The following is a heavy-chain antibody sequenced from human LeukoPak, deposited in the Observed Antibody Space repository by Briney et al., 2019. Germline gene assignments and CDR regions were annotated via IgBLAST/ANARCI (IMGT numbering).Heavy chain of an antibody. J-gene: IGHJ4*02. Sequence: SETLSLTCSVSGGSLSSYYWSWIRQPPGKGLEWIAYIYSSGSANYTPSLKSRVTISVDTSKNQFSLKLGSLTAADTAVYYCARQVDTYVYFDNWGQGTLVTVSS. CDR2: IYSSGSA. CDR3: ARQVDTYVYFDN. CDR1: GGSLSSYY. D-gene: IGHD3-16*01. V-gene: IGHV4-59*08.